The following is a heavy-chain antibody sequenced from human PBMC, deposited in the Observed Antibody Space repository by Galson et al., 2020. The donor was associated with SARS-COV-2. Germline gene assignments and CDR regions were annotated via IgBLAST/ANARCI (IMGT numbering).Heavy chain of an antibody. D-gene: IGHD5-18*01. J-gene: IGHJ4*02. V-gene: IGHV3-30*03. CDR1: GFTFSSYG. Sequence: GGSLRLSCAASGFTFSSYGMHWVRQAPGKGLEWVAVISYDGSNKYYADSVKGRFTISRDNSKNTLYLQMNSLRAEDTAVYYCATWDTAMVIFGLDYWGQGTLVTVSS. CDR2: ISYDGSNK. CDR3: ATWDTAMVIFGLDY.